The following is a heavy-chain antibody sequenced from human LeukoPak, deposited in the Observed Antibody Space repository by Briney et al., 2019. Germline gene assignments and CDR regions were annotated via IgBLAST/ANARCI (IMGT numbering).Heavy chain of an antibody. D-gene: IGHD6-13*01. Sequence: GGSLSLSCAASGVTFSSYCLHWVRQPPGKGRGWVSIINSDGSSTSYADSVKGRFTISRDNAKNTLYLQMNSLRAEDTAVYYCARDPIRIAAAGSGFDYWGQGTLVTVSS. CDR2: INSDGSST. CDR3: ARDPIRIAAAGSGFDY. CDR1: GVTFSSYC. V-gene: IGHV3-74*01. J-gene: IGHJ4*02.